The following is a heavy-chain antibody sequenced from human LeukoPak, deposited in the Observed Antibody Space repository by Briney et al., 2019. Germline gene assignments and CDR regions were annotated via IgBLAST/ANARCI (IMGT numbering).Heavy chain of an antibody. Sequence: SPTLSLTCAIAGDSVSINSAAWNWIRQSPSRGLEWLGSTYYRSKWYNDYAVSVKSRITINPDTSKNQFSLQLNSVTPEDTAVYYCARDKGRRTTVTYYFDYWGQGTLVTVSS. CDR3: ARDKGRRTTVTYYFDY. CDR1: GDSVSINSAA. CDR2: TYYRSKWYN. J-gene: IGHJ4*02. V-gene: IGHV6-1*01. D-gene: IGHD4-17*01.